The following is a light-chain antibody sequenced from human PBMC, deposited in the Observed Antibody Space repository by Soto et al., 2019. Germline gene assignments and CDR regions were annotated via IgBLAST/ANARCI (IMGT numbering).Light chain of an antibody. V-gene: IGKV1-39*01. CDR2: GAF. CDR3: LQSFNTPFP. Sequence: DIQMTQSPSSLSASVGDRVTITCRASQSISSYLNWYQQRPGHAPKLQIYGAFTLQSGVPFRFSGSGSGTDFHLTLRRPQPDHFATYHCLQSFNTPFPFGSGTKVDIE. J-gene: IGKJ3*01. CDR1: QSISSY.